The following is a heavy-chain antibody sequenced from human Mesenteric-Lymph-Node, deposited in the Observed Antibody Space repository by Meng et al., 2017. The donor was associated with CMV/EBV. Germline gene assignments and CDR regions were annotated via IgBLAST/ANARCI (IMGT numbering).Heavy chain of an antibody. CDR3: ARDKWDIVVVPAATSPQRYYYYYGMDV. CDR2: IRYDGSNK. CDR1: GFTFSSYG. V-gene: IGHV3-30*02. D-gene: IGHD2-2*01. Sequence: GGSLRLSCAASGFTFSSYGMHWVRQAPGKGLEWVAFIRYDGSNKYYADSVKGRFTISRDNAKNSLYLQMNSLRAEDTAVYYCARDKWDIVVVPAATSPQRYYYYYGMDVWGQGTTVTVSS. J-gene: IGHJ6*02.